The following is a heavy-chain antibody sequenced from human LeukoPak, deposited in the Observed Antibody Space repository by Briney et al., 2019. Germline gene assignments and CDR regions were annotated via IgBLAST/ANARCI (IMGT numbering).Heavy chain of an antibody. D-gene: IGHD2-21*02. Sequence: GESLKISCKGSGYSFTSYWIGWVRQMPGKGLEWMGIIYPGDSDTRYSPSFQGQVTISADKSISTAYLQWSSLKASDTAMYYCASRTYCGGDCYSPFDYWGQGTLVTVSS. CDR3: ASRTYCGGDCYSPFDY. V-gene: IGHV5-51*01. CDR2: IYPGDSDT. J-gene: IGHJ4*02. CDR1: GYSFTSYW.